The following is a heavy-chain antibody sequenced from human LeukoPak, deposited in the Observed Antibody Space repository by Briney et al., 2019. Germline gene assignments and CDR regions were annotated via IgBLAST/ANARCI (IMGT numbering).Heavy chain of an antibody. Sequence: PGGSLRLSCAASGFTFSSYSMNWVRQAPGKGLEWVSSISSSSSYIYYADSVKGRFTISRDNAKNSLYLQMNSLRAEDTAVYYCARERGMTTVTNWSPGGGLDIWGQGTMVTVSS. V-gene: IGHV3-21*01. CDR3: ARERGMTTVTNWSPGGGLDI. D-gene: IGHD4-17*01. CDR2: ISSSSSYI. CDR1: GFTFSSYS. J-gene: IGHJ3*02.